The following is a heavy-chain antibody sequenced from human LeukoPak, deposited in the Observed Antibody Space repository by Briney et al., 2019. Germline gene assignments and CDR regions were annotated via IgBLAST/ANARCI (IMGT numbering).Heavy chain of an antibody. V-gene: IGHV1-2*02. J-gene: IGHJ6*03. D-gene: IGHD3-22*01. Sequence: ASEKVSCKASGYTFTGYYMHWVRQAPGQGLEWMGWINPNSGGTNYAQKFQGRVTMTRDTSISTAYMELSRLRSDDTAVYYCARALYYYDSSGYFSGYYYYMDVWGKGTTVTVSS. CDR3: ARALYYYDSSGYFSGYYYYMDV. CDR2: INPNSGGT. CDR1: GYTFTGYY.